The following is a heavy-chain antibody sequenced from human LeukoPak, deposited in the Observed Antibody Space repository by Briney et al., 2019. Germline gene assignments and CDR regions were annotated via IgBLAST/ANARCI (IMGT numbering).Heavy chain of an antibody. CDR1: GYTLTELS. J-gene: IGHJ4*02. D-gene: IGHD5-24*01. V-gene: IGHV1-24*01. CDR2: FDPEDGET. CDR3: ATVAEDGYNYYFDY. Sequence: ASVKVSCKVSGYTLTELSMHWVRQAPGKGLELMGGFDPEDGETIYAQKFQGRVTMTEDTSTDTAYMELSSLRSEDTAVYYCATVAEDGYNYYFDYWGQGTLVTVSS.